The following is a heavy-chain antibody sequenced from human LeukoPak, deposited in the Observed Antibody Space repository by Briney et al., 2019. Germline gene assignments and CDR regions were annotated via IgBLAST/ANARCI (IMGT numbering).Heavy chain of an antibody. CDR1: GGSFSGYY. Sequence: SETLSLTCAVYGGSFSGYYWGWLRQPPGKGLEWIGEINHSGSTNYSPSLKSRVTISVDTSKNQFSLKLSSVTAADTAVYYCASSETVLLWFGTQYAYNYWGQGTLVTVSS. V-gene: IGHV4-34*01. J-gene: IGHJ4*02. D-gene: IGHD3-10*01. CDR2: INHSGST. CDR3: ASSETVLLWFGTQYAYNY.